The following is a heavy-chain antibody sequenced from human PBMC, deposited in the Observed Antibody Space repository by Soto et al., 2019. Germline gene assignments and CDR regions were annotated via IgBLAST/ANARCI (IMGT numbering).Heavy chain of an antibody. CDR2: SNPSDGTT. Sequence: GASVKVSCKAFGYIFTTYYIHWVRQAPGQGLQWVGVSNPSDGTTTYAQKFKGRVTMTRDTSTSTVYMELSSLKSEDSALYYCAREGPMVTTGDSYSYPGMDVWGPGTTVTVSS. CDR1: GYIFTTYY. J-gene: IGHJ6*02. D-gene: IGHD4-4*01. CDR3: AREGPMVTTGDSYSYPGMDV. V-gene: IGHV1-46*01.